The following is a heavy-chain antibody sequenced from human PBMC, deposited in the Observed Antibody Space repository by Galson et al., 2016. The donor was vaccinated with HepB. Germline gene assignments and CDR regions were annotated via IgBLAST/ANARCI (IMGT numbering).Heavy chain of an antibody. D-gene: IGHD3-16*01. V-gene: IGHV3-7*01. CDR1: GSTFNRHW. Sequence: SLRLSCAASGSTFNRHWMGWVRQAPGKGLEWVANINLDATEKYYVDSVKGRFTISGDIAKISLYLQMNSLRVEDTAIYYCARFGFANGLDVWGLGTTVTVPS. CDR2: INLDATEK. CDR3: ARFGFANGLDV. J-gene: IGHJ6*02.